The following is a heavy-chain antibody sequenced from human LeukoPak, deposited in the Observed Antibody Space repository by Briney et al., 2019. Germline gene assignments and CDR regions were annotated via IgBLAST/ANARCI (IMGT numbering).Heavy chain of an antibody. CDR2: IKPSGGST. CDR3: ARGRPYYDILTGYHAFDY. Sequence: ASVKVSCKASGYTFTSYYMHWVRQAPGQGLEWMGIIKPSGGSTSYAQKFQGRVTMTRDMSTSTVYMELSSLRSEDTAVYYCARGRPYYDILTGYHAFDYWGQGTLVTVSS. CDR1: GYTFTSYY. D-gene: IGHD3-9*01. V-gene: IGHV1-46*01. J-gene: IGHJ4*02.